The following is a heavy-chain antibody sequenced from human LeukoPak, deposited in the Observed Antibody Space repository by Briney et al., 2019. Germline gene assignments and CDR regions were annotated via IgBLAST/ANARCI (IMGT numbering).Heavy chain of an antibody. CDR3: AREWRQQLNWFDP. V-gene: IGHV4-34*01. D-gene: IGHD6-13*01. CDR1: GGSFSGYY. CDR2: INHSGST. Sequence: SETLSLTCAVYGGSFSGYYWSWIRQPPGKGLEWMGEINHSGSTNYNPSLKSRVTISVDTSKNQFSLKLSSVTAADTAVYYCAREWRQQLNWFDPWGQGTLVTVSS. J-gene: IGHJ5*02.